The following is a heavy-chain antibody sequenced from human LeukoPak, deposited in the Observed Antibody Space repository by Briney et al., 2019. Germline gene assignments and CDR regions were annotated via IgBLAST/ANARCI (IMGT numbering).Heavy chain of an antibody. Sequence: GGSLRPSCAASGFTVSSNYMSWVRQAPGKGLEWVSVIYSGGGAYYADSVKGRFTISRDNSKNTLYLQMNSLRAEDTAVYYCARNPYDSSGYYSFFDFWGQGTLVTVSS. V-gene: IGHV3-53*01. CDR2: IYSGGGA. CDR3: ARNPYDSSGYYSFFDF. J-gene: IGHJ4*02. D-gene: IGHD3-22*01. CDR1: GFTVSSNY.